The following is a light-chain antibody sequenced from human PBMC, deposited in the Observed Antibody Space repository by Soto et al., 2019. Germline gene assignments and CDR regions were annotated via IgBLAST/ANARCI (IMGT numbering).Light chain of an antibody. V-gene: IGKV1-5*03. CDR2: KAS. J-gene: IGKJ1*01. CDR1: QSISSW. CDR3: QHYNSYWT. Sequence: DIQMTQSPSTLSASVGDRVTITCRASQSISSWLAWYQQKPGKAPKLLIYKASSLESGVPSRFSGSGSGTEFTLTISSLQPDDFATYYCQHYNSYWTFGHGTKVEIK.